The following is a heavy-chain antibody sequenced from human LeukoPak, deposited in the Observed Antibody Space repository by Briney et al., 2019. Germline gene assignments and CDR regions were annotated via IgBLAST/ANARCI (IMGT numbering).Heavy chain of an antibody. CDR1: GFNFGDSS. J-gene: IGHJ4*02. CDR3: ARTGYYYVLDY. Sequence: GGSLRLSCTASGFNFGDSSINWVRQAPGKGLEWVGFIRSKTYGGTTDYAASVQGGFTISRDDSKSIAYLQMSSLKTEDTAIYYCARTGYYYVLDYWGQGSLVTVSS. D-gene: IGHD3-22*01. CDR2: IRSKTYGGTT. V-gene: IGHV3-49*04.